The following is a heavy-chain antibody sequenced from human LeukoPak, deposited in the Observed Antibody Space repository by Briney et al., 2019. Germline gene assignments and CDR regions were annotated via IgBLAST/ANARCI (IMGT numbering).Heavy chain of an antibody. CDR2: ISWNSGSI. CDR1: GFTFDDYA. CDR3: AKAPESSSSSGVDY. Sequence: GGSLRLSCAASGFTFDDYAMHWVRQAPGKGLELVSGISWNSGSIGYADSVKGRFTISRDNAKNSLYLQMHSLRAEDTALYYCAKAPESSSSSGVDYWGQGTLVTVSS. J-gene: IGHJ4*02. V-gene: IGHV3-9*01. D-gene: IGHD6-6*01.